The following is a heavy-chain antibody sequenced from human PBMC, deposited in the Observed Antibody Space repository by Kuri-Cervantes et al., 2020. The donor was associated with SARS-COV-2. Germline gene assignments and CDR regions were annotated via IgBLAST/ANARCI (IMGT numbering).Heavy chain of an antibody. CDR1: GFTFSSYA. Sequence: LSLTCAASGFTFSSYAMHWVRQAPGKGLEWVAVISYDGSNKYYADSVKGRFTISRDNSKNTLYLQMNSLRAEDTAVYYCARGFLEWLDYWGQGTLVTVSS. D-gene: IGHD3-3*01. V-gene: IGHV3-30-3*01. CDR2: ISYDGSNK. CDR3: ARGFLEWLDY. J-gene: IGHJ4*02.